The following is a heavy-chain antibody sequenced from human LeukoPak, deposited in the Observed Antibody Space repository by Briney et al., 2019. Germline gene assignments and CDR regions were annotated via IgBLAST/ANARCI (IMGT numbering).Heavy chain of an antibody. Sequence: ASVKVYCKTSGYTFTNFDINWVRQATGQGLEWLGWMNPYTGKTGYAQKFQGRVTFTGDTSIRTAYMEVSSLTSEDTAIYYCARAPIPFYYDSSAYYSDYWGQGTLVTVSS. CDR3: ARAPIPFYYDSSAYYSDY. CDR1: GYTFTNFD. J-gene: IGHJ4*02. D-gene: IGHD6-25*01. V-gene: IGHV1-8*03. CDR2: MNPYTGKT.